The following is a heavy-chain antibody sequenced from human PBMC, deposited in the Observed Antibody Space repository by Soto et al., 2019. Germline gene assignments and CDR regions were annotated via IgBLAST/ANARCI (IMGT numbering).Heavy chain of an antibody. D-gene: IGHD5-12*01. CDR2: IYYSGST. CDR3: ARGQNGYERYFDY. Sequence: SETLSLTCTVSNGSISSYYWSWIRQPPGRGLEWIGYIYYSGSTIYNPSLRSRVTTSVDTSKNQFSLKVTSVTAADTAVYYCARGQNGYERYFDYWGQGTLVTVSS. V-gene: IGHV4-59*01. J-gene: IGHJ4*02. CDR1: NGSISSYY.